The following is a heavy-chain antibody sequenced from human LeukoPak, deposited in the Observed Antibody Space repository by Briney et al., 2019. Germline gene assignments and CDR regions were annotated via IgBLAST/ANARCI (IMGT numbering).Heavy chain of an antibody. V-gene: IGHV3-73*01. CDR2: IRSKANSYAT. Sequence: GGSLRLSCAASGFTFSGSAMHWVRQASGKGLEWVGRIRSKANSYATAYAASVKGRFTISRDDSKNTAYLQMNSLKTEDTAVYYCTRRDTAMVKGFDYWGQGTLVTVSS. D-gene: IGHD5-18*01. CDR3: TRRDTAMVKGFDY. CDR1: GFTFSGSA. J-gene: IGHJ4*02.